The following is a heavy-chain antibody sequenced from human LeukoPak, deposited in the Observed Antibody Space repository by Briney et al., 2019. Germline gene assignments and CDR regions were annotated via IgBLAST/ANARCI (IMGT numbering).Heavy chain of an antibody. D-gene: IGHD3-22*01. J-gene: IGHJ5*02. V-gene: IGHV1-2*02. Sequence: ASVKVSCKASGYTFTGYYMHWVRQAPGQGLEWMGWINPNSGGTNYAQKFQGRVNMTRDTSISTAYMELSRLRSDDTAVYYCARWYYYDSSGFTLGGFDPWGQGTLVTVSS. CDR3: ARWYYYDSSGFTLGGFDP. CDR2: INPNSGGT. CDR1: GYTFTGYY.